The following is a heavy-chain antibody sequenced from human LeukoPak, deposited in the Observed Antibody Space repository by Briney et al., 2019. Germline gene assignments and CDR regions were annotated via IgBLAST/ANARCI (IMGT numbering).Heavy chain of an antibody. CDR3: ARAVAARFNY. CDR2: INSDGSST. V-gene: IGHV3-74*01. CDR1: GFTSSSYW. D-gene: IGHD6-6*01. Sequence: GGSLRLSCAASGFTSSSYWMHWVRQAPGKGLLWVSRINSDGSSTSYADSVKGRFTISRDNAKNTLYLQMNSLRAEDTAVYYCARAVAARFNYWGQGTLVTVSS. J-gene: IGHJ4*02.